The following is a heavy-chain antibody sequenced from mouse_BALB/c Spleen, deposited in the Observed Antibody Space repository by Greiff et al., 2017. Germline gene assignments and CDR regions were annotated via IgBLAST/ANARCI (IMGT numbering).Heavy chain of an antibody. V-gene: IGHV14-1*02. CDR2: IDPENGNT. J-gene: IGHJ2*01. D-gene: IGHD1-1*01. CDR1: GFNIKDYY. CDR3: ASPIYYYGSSLDY. Sequence: VQLKESGAELVRPGALVKLSCKASGFNIKDYYMHWVKQRPEQGLEWIGWIDPENGNTIYDPKFQGKASITADTSSNTAYLQLSSLTSEDTAVYYCASPIYYYGSSLDYWGQGTTLTVSS.